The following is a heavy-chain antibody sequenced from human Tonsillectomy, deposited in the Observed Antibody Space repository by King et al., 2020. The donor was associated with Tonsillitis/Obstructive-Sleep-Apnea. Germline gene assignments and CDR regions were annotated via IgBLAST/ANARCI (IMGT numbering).Heavy chain of an antibody. CDR1: GGTFSSYA. V-gene: IGHV1-69*10. Sequence: QLVQSGAEVKKPGSSVKVSCKASGGTFSSYAISWVRQAPGQGLEWMGGIIPILGIANYEQKFQGRVTITADKSKSTAYMELSSLRSEDTAVYYCASAVLGYCSSTSCYLNWFDSWGQGTLVTVSS. CDR2: IIPILGIA. D-gene: IGHD2-2*01. CDR3: ASAVLGYCSSTSCYLNWFDS. J-gene: IGHJ5*01.